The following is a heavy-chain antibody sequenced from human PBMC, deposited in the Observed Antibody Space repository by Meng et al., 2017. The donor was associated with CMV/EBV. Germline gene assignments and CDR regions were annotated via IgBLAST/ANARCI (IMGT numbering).Heavy chain of an antibody. Sequence: GGSLRLSCAASGFTFSSYGMHWVRQAPGKGLEWVAVIWYDGSNKYDADSVKGRFTISRDNSKNTLYMQMNSLRAEDTAVYYCAKDLLRYCSSTSCPFGMDVWGQGTTVTVSS. V-gene: IGHV3-33*06. CDR3: AKDLLRYCSSTSCPFGMDV. CDR2: IWYDGSNK. CDR1: GFTFSSYG. D-gene: IGHD2-2*01. J-gene: IGHJ6*02.